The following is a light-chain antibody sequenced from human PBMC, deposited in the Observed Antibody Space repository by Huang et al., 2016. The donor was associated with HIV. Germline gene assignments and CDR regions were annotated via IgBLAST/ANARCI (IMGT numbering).Light chain of an antibody. CDR2: DVS. CDR1: QAIGTY. Sequence: IQLTQSPTSLSASVGDRVTIACRASQAIGTYLNWVQQKPGRAPKLLISDVSSLHTGIPSRFIGSGSGTEFTLTIRGLQFDDFATYFCQQSYSALISFGQGTRLEIK. CDR3: QQSYSALIS. J-gene: IGKJ5*01. V-gene: IGKV1-39*01.